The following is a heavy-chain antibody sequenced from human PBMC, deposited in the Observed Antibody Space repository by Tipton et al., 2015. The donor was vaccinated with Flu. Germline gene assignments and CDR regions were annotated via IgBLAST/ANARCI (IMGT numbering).Heavy chain of an antibody. CDR3: AHERIVGATSGLGY. V-gene: IGHV4-34*01. J-gene: IGHJ4*02. CDR2: INHSGST. CDR1: GGSFSGYY. Sequence: TLSLTCAVYGGSFSGYYWSWIRQTPGKGLEWIGEINHSGSTNYNPSLKSRVTISVDTSKNQFSLKLSSVTAADTAVYYCAHERIVGATSGLGYWGQGTLVTVSS. D-gene: IGHD1-26*01.